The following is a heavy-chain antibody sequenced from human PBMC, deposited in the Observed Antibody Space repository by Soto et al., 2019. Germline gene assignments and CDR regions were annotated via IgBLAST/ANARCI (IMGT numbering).Heavy chain of an antibody. V-gene: IGHV3-23*01. CDR3: AKAQGYQLLGGNYYYYYMDV. J-gene: IGHJ6*03. Sequence: EVQLLESGGGLVQPGGSLRLSCAASGFTFSSYAMSWVRQAPGKGLEWVSAISGSGGSTYYADSVKGRFTISRDNSKNTLYLQMNSLRAEDTAVYYCAKAQGYQLLGGNYYYYYMDVWGKGTTVTVSS. D-gene: IGHD2-2*01. CDR1: GFTFSSYA. CDR2: ISGSGGST.